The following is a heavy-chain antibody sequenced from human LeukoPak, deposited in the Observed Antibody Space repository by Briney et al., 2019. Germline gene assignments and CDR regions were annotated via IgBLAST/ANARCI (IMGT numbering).Heavy chain of an antibody. CDR1: GYTFTGYY. V-gene: IGHV1-2*02. CDR2: INPNSGGT. CDR3: ARDLGPFTYGMDV. Sequence: GASVKVSCKASGYTFTGYYMHWVRQAPGHGLEWMGWINPNSGGTNYAQKFQGRVTMTRDTSISTAYMELSRLRSDDTAVYYCARDLGPFTYGMDVWGQGTTVTVSS. J-gene: IGHJ6*02.